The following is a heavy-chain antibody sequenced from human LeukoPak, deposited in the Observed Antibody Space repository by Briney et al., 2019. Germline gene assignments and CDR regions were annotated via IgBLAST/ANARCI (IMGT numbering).Heavy chain of an antibody. CDR2: IIPIFGTA. J-gene: IGHJ4*02. CDR1: GGTFSSYA. D-gene: IGHD4-17*01. V-gene: IGHV1-69*01. Sequence: GASVKVSCKASGGTFSSYAISWMRQAPGQGLEWMGGIIPIFGTANYAQKFQGRVTITADESTSTAYMELSSLRSEDTAVYYCARARYGDYVSWGQGTLVTVSS. CDR3: ARARYGDYVS.